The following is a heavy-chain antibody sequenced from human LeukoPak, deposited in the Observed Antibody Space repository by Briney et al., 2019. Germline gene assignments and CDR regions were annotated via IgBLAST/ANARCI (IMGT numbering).Heavy chain of an antibody. D-gene: IGHD1-1*01. Sequence: PGGSLRLSCAASGFTFSRYWMSWVRQAPGKGLEWVANINQDGSARYHVDSVRGRFTISRDNARNSLFLQMDSLSAEDTAVYYCATMGLEPLPYYFDYWGQGTLVTVSS. CDR3: ATMGLEPLPYYFDY. CDR1: GFTFSRYW. V-gene: IGHV3-7*01. CDR2: INQDGSAR. J-gene: IGHJ4*02.